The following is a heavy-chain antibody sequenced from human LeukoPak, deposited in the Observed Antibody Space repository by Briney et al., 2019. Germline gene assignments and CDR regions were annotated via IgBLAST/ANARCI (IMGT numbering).Heavy chain of an antibody. J-gene: IGHJ2*01. V-gene: IGHV4-59*01. CDR3: ARREEYFDL. CDR1: GGSISGYF. Sequence: PSETLSLTCTVSGGSISGYFWSWIRQPPGKGLEWIGYIYYSGSTNYNPSLKSRVTISVDTSKNQFSLKLNSVTAADTAVYYCARREEYFDLWGRGTLVTVSS. CDR2: IYYSGST.